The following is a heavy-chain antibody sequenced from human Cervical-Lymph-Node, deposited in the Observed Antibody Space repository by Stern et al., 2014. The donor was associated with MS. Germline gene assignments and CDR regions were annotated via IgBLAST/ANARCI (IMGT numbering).Heavy chain of an antibody. CDR3: ARDQGGQDNIVVAAADATYYQYGMDV. CDR1: GFTFNFYR. D-gene: IGHD2-2*01. J-gene: IGHJ6*02. CDR2: FRHDGRKK. V-gene: IGHV3-33*01. Sequence: QVPLVDSGGGVVQPGRSLRLSCAASGFTFNFYRMHWVRQAPGKGLEWVANFRHDGRKKNYTGCLKGRVTISRDNSKNTLYLQVNSLRAEDTAVYYCARDQGGQDNIVVAAADATYYQYGMDVWGQGTTVTVSS.